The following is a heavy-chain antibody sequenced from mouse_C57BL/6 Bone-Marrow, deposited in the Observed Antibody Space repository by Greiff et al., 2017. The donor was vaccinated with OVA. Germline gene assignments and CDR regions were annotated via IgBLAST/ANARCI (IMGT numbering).Heavy chain of an antibody. J-gene: IGHJ3*01. CDR1: GYTFTSYG. CDR2: IYPRSGNP. CDR3: ARRGGAWFAY. V-gene: IGHV1-81*01. Sequence: VQLQQSGAELARPGASVKLSCKASGYTFTSYGISWVKQRTGQGLEWIGEIYPRSGNPYYNEKFKGKATLTADKSSSTAYMELRSLTSEDAAVDFCARRGGAWFAYWGQGTLVTVSA.